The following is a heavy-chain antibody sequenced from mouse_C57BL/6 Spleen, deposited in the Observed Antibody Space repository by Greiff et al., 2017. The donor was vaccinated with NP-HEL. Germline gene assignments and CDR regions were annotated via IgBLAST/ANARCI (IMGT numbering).Heavy chain of an antibody. CDR1: GFTIKDDY. Sequence: EVQRVESGAELVRPGASVKLSCTASGFTIKDDYMHWVKQRPEQGLEWIGWIDPENGDTEYASKFQGKATITADTSSNTAYLQLSSLTSEDTAVYYCTRSFAYWGQGTLVTVSA. CDR2: IDPENGDT. J-gene: IGHJ3*01. CDR3: TRSFAY. V-gene: IGHV14-4*01.